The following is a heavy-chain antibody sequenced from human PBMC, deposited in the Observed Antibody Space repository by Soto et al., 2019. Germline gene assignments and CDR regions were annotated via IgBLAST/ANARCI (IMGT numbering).Heavy chain of an antibody. CDR2: INPNSGGT. V-gene: IGHV1-2*04. D-gene: IGHD6-19*01. J-gene: IGHJ5*02. CDR3: ARDTGGAVAGTGWFDP. CDR1: GYTFTGYY. Sequence: EASVKVSFKASGYTFTGYYMHWLRQAPGQGLEWMGWINPNSGGTNYAQKFQGWVTMTRDTSISTAYMELSRLRSDDTAVYYCARDTGGAVAGTGWFDPWGQGTLVTVSS.